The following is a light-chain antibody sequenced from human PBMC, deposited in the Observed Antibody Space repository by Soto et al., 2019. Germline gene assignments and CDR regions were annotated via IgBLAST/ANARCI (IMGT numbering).Light chain of an antibody. Sequence: QSALTQPASVSGSPGQSITISCTGTSSDVGGHDYVSWYQQHPGKAPKLIIYEVRNRPSGVSNRFSGSKSGNTASLTISGLQAEDEADYYCSSYSSTTLVFGTGTKATVL. CDR1: SSDVGGHDY. CDR3: SSYSSTTLV. CDR2: EVR. V-gene: IGLV2-14*01. J-gene: IGLJ1*01.